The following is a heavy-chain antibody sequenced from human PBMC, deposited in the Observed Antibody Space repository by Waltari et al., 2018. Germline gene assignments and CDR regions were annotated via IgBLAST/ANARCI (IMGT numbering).Heavy chain of an antibody. CDR1: GGSISSSSYY. V-gene: IGHV4-39*07. CDR2: IYYSGST. CDR3: ARDPYTAVATKRYYYYYGMDV. J-gene: IGHJ6*02. Sequence: QLQLQESGPGLVKPSETLSLTCTVSGGSISSSSYYWGWIRQPPGKGLEWIGSIYYSGSTYYNPSLKSRVTISVDTSKNQFSLKLSSVTAADTAVYYCARDPYTAVATKRYYYYYGMDVWGQGTTVTVSS. D-gene: IGHD5-12*01.